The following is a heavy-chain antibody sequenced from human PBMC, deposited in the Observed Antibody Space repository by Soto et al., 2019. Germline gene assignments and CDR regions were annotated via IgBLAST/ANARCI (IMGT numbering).Heavy chain of an antibody. CDR2: IHYSGST. CDR1: GGSISSSSYH. D-gene: IGHD6-13*01. Sequence: QLQLQESGPGLVKPSETLSLTCTVSGGSISSSSYHWGWIRQPPGKGLEWIGTIHYSGSTSYNPSLRSRVTISVDTSKNQFSLNLNSVTAADTAVFYCARRRNIAAAVDYWGQGTLVTVSS. CDR3: ARRRNIAAAVDY. V-gene: IGHV4-39*01. J-gene: IGHJ4*02.